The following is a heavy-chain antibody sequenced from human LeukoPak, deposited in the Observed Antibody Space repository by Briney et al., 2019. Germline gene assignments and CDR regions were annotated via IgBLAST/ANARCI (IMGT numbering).Heavy chain of an antibody. V-gene: IGHV1-24*01. CDR2: FDPEDGET. D-gene: IGHD2-2*01. CDR1: GYTFIDYY. Sequence: GASVKVSCKSSGYTFIDYYIHWVRQAPGKGLEWMGGFDPEDGETIYAQKFQGRVTMTEDTSTDTAYMELSSLRSEDTAVYYCATGLLEAAAIVYAFDIWGQGTMVTVSS. CDR3: ATGLLEAAAIVYAFDI. J-gene: IGHJ3*02.